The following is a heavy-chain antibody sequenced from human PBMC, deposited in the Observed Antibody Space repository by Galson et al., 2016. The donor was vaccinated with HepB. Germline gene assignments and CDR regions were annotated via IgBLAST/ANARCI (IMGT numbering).Heavy chain of an antibody. D-gene: IGHD3-9*01. CDR1: GFTFSDSD. V-gene: IGHV3-11*06. CDR2: IPSSSSHT. CDR3: ARGRQLRYFDWPDYFDY. J-gene: IGHJ4*02. Sequence: SLRLSCAASGFTFSDSDTNWLRQAPGQGLEWLAFIPSSSSHTNDADSVKGRFTISRDNAQRSLYLQMKSLRAEDTAISYCARGRQLRYFDWPDYFDYWGRESWSPS.